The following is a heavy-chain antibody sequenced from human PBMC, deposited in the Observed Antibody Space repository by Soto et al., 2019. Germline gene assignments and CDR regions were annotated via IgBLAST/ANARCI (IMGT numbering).Heavy chain of an antibody. J-gene: IGHJ6*03. V-gene: IGHV4-39*01. CDR1: GGSISSSSYY. Sequence: SETLSLTCTVSGGSISSSSYYWGWIRQPPGKGLEWIGSIYYSGSTYYNPSLKSRVTISVDTSKNQFSLKLSSVTAADTAVYYCARQVMVAAPDYYYYMDVWGKGTTVTGSS. CDR2: IYYSGST. CDR3: ARQVMVAAPDYYYYMDV. D-gene: IGHD2-15*01.